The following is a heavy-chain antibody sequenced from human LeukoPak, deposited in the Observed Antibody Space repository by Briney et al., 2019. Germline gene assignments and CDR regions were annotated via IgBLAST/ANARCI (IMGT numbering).Heavy chain of an antibody. CDR2: IYPGDCDT. J-gene: IGHJ6*02. D-gene: IGHD2-15*01. CDR3: ARWVSRSDKNYSMDV. CDR1: GYSFTSYW. V-gene: IGHV5-51*01. Sequence: GEALKISCKGSGYSFTSYWICWVRQMPRKGLEWMGSIYPGDCDTRYSPSFQGQVTISADKSMSTAYLQLSSLKASDTAMYYCARWVSRSDKNYSMDVWGQGTTVTVSS.